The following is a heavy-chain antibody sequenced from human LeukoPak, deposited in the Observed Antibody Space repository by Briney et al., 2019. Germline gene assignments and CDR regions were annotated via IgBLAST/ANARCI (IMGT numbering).Heavy chain of an antibody. CDR3: ATEGTYYYGMDV. CDR2: ISSGSSYI. D-gene: IGHD3-10*01. J-gene: IGHJ6*04. CDR1: GFTFSSYS. Sequence: PGGSLRLSCAASGFTFSSYSMNWVRQAPGKGLEWVSSISSGSSYIYYADSVKGRFTISRDNAKNSLYLQMNSLRAEDTAVYYCATEGTYYYGMDVWGKGTTVTVSS. V-gene: IGHV3-21*01.